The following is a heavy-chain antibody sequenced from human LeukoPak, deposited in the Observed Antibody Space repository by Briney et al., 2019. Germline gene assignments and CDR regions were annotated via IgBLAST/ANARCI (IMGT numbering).Heavy chain of an antibody. V-gene: IGHV3-74*01. CDR1: GFTFSSYW. CDR2: INSDGSST. Sequence: GGSLRLSCAASGFTFSSYWMHWVRQAPGKGLVWVSRINSDGSSTSYADSVKGRFTISRDNAKNTLYLQMNSLRAEDTAVYYCAARSGYYSGFDYWGQGTLVTVSS. D-gene: IGHD3-22*01. CDR3: AARSGYYSGFDY. J-gene: IGHJ4*02.